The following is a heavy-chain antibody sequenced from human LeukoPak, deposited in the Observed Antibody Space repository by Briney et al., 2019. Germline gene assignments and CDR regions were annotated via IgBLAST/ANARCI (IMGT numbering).Heavy chain of an antibody. CDR2: ISSIGTAI. D-gene: IGHD5-18*01. J-gene: IGHJ3*02. CDR1: GFSFRSYE. Sequence: PGGSLRLSCAASGFSFRSYEMNWVRQAPGQGLEWVSYISSIGTAIHYADSVKGRFTISRDNAKNSLYLQMNSLRVEDTAVYYGAREGDREVYSYDYSDAFDIWGQGTMVTVSS. V-gene: IGHV3-48*03. CDR3: AREGDREVYSYDYSDAFDI.